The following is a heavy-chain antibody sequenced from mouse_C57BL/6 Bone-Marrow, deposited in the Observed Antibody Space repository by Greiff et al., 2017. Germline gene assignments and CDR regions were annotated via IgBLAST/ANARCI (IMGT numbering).Heavy chain of an antibody. J-gene: IGHJ1*03. CDR1: GYTFTSYW. CDR3: TREAFGLRHWYFDV. V-gene: IGHV1-5*01. D-gene: IGHD3-1*01. Sequence: EVQLQQSGTVLARPGASVKMSCKTSGYTFTSYWMHWVKQRPGQGLEWIGAIYPGNSDTSYNQKFKGKAKLTAVTSASTAYMELSSLTNEDSAVYYCTREAFGLRHWYFDVWGTGTTVTVSS. CDR2: IYPGNSDT.